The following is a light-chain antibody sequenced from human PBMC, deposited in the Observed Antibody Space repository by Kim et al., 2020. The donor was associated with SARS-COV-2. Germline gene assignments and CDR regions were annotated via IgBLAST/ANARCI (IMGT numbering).Light chain of an antibody. V-gene: IGLV1-51*01. CDR1: SPNIGNNY. CDR3: GTWDSSLSAWV. CDR2: DNN. Sequence: GQKVTISCSGSSPNIGNNYVSWDQQLPGTAPKLLIYDNNKRPSGIPDRFSGSKSGTSATLGITGLQTGDEADYYCGTWDSSLSAWVFGGGTQLTVL. J-gene: IGLJ3*02.